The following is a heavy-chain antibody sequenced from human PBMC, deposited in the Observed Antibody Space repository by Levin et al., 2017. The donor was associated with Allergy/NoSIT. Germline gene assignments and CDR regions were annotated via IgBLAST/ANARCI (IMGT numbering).Heavy chain of an antibody. V-gene: IGHV3-64*01. Sequence: SCAASGFTFSSYTMHWVRQAPGKGLEYVSAISSNGGSTNYANSVKGRFTISRDNSKNTLYLQMGSLRAEDMAVYYCARPGYSSGWRGYMDVWGKGTTVTVSS. CDR1: GFTFSSYT. J-gene: IGHJ6*03. CDR3: ARPGYSSGWRGYMDV. D-gene: IGHD6-19*01. CDR2: ISSNGGST.